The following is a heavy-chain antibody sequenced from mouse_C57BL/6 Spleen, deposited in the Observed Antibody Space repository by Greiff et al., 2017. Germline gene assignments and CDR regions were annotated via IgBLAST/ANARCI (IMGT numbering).Heavy chain of an antibody. J-gene: IGHJ3*01. CDR3: ARGGGGGNWAY. Sequence: QVQLQQSGAELVKPGASVTISCKASGYAFSSYWMNWVKQRPGKGLEWIGQIYPGDGDTNYNGKFKGKATLTANESSSTAYMQLSSLTSEGSAVYFWARGGGGGNWAYWGQGTLVTVSA. V-gene: IGHV1-80*01. CDR2: IYPGDGDT. D-gene: IGHD2-1*01. CDR1: GYAFSSYW.